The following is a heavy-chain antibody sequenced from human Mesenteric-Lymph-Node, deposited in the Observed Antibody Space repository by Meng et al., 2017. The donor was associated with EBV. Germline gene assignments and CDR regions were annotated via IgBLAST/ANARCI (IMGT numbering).Heavy chain of an antibody. V-gene: IGHV1-18*01. CDR3: ARGYTGYAFLDY. CDR1: GYTFTTYG. D-gene: IGHD5-12*01. Sequence: HVSRVHVGVEGKKPGASMKVSCKASGYTFTTYGIPWVRQAPGKGLEWMGWISGYNGNANYAQKLQGRVTMTTDTSTSTVHMELRSLRSDDTAVYYCARGYTGYAFLDYWGQGILVTVSS. CDR2: ISGYNGNA. J-gene: IGHJ4*02.